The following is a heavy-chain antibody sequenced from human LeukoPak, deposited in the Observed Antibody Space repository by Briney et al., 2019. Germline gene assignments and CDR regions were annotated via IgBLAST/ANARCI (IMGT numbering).Heavy chain of an antibody. CDR2: INHSGST. V-gene: IGHV4-34*01. D-gene: IGHD6-6*01. Sequence: SETLSLTCAVYGGSFSGYYWSWIRQPPGKGLEWIGEINHSGSTNYNPSLKSRVTISVGTSKNQFSLKLSSVTAADTAVYYCARVRFGLAARPFDYWGQGTLVTVSS. CDR3: ARVRFGLAARPFDY. CDR1: GGSFSGYY. J-gene: IGHJ4*02.